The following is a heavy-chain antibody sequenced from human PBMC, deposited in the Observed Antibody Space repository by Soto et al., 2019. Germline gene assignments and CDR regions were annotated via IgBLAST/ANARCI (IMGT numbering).Heavy chain of an antibody. D-gene: IGHD6-19*01. Sequence: ASVKVSCKASGYTFTSYYMHWVRQAPGQGLEWMGIINPSGGSTSYAQKFQGRVTMTRDTSTSTVYMELSSLRSEDTAVYYCARDPVYMAVAGPYYYYGMDVWGQGTTVTVSS. V-gene: IGHV1-46*03. CDR2: INPSGGST. CDR3: ARDPVYMAVAGPYYYYGMDV. CDR1: GYTFTSYY. J-gene: IGHJ6*02.